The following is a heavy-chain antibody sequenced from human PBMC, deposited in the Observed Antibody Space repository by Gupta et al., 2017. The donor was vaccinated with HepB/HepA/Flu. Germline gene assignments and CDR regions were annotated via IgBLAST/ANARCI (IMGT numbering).Heavy chain of an antibody. Sequence: QVQLVESGGGVVQHGRSLRLSCAASGFTFSSYGMTWVRQAPGKGLEWVAVISYDGSNKYYADSVKGRFTISRDNSKNTLYLQMNSLRAEETAVYYGAKDLAVAGTFGFDYWGQGTLVTVSS. CDR1: GFTFSSYG. V-gene: IGHV3-30*18. CDR3: AKDLAVAGTFGFDY. J-gene: IGHJ4*02. CDR2: ISYDGSNK. D-gene: IGHD6-19*01.